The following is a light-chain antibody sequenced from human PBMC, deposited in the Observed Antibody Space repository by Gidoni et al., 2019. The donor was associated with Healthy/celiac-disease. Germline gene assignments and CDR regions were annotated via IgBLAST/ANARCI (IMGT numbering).Light chain of an antibody. CDR2: DAS. Sequence: EIQLTQSPSSLSASVGDRVTITCQASQDISNYLNWYQQKPGKAPKLLIYDASNLETGGPSRFSGSGSGRDFTSTISSLQPEDIAAYYCQQYDILPRTFGQGTKVEIK. V-gene: IGKV1-33*01. CDR1: QDISNY. CDR3: QQYDILPRT. J-gene: IGKJ1*01.